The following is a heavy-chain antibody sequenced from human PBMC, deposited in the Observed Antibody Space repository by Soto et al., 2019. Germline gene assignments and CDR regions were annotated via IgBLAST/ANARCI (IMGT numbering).Heavy chain of an antibody. V-gene: IGHV1-18*01. Sequence: VASVKVSCKASGYTFNFYGITWVGRAPGPGLEWMGWISGFNGNTNYAADLQGRVTMTTDTSTSTAYMELRGLRSDDTAVYYCARIGVSSGHESPDFDSWGQGTLVTVSS. CDR1: GYTFNFYG. J-gene: IGHJ4*02. CDR2: ISGFNGNT. D-gene: IGHD3-16*01. CDR3: ARIGVSSGHESPDFDS.